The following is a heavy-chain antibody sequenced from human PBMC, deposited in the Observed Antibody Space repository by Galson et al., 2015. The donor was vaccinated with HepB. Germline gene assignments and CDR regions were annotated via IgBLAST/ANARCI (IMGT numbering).Heavy chain of an antibody. CDR1: GFSFSNFA. V-gene: IGHV3-23*01. J-gene: IGHJ4*02. D-gene: IGHD3-16*01. Sequence: SLRLSCAASGFSFSNFALSWVRQAPGKGLEWVSAISGSGAYTFYADSVKGRFTISRDNSKNTLFLQMNSLRVEDTAVYYCAKADQIFWGRHGFWGQGTRVICSS. CDR3: AKADQIFWGRHGF. CDR2: ISGSGAYT.